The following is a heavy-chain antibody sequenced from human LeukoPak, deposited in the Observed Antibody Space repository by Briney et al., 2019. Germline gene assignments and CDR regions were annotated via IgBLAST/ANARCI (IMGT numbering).Heavy chain of an antibody. CDR2: IYGSGTT. J-gene: IGHJ4*01. D-gene: IGHD2-15*01. Sequence: SETLSLTCTVSGDSINRYLWTWIRQPAGRGLEWIGRIYGSGTTNYKPSLKSRVSMSVETPKNQFSLRLSSVTAADTAVYYCARQSDSGGYFEYWGQGIRVTVSS. V-gene: IGHV4-4*07. CDR3: ARQSDSGGYFEY. CDR1: GDSINRYL.